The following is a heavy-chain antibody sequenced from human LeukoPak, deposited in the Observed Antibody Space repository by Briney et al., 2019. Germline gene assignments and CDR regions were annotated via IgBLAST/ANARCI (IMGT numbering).Heavy chain of an antibody. CDR2: IYYSGST. J-gene: IGHJ4*02. Sequence: SETLSLTCTVSGGSISSYYWSWLRQPPGKGLEWIVYIYYSGSTNYSPSLKSRVTISVDTSKNQFSLKLSSVTAADTAVYYCASLVDTAMSYWGQGTLVTVSS. CDR3: ASLVDTAMSY. CDR1: GGSISSYY. V-gene: IGHV4-59*08. D-gene: IGHD5-18*01.